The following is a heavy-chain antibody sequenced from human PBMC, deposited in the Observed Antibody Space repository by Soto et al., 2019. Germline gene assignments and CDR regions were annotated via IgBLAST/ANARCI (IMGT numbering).Heavy chain of an antibody. CDR3: TKGLLNSYASGSYYFDS. J-gene: IGHJ4*02. CDR1: GFTFGSYG. D-gene: IGHD3-10*01. CDR2: ISYDGSSK. V-gene: IGHV3-30*18. Sequence: LRLSCAASGFTFGSYGIHWVRQAPGKGLEWVSFISYDGSSKYYADSVKGRFTISRDNSKSTLYLQMNSLRAEDTVVYYCTKGLLNSYASGSYYFDSWGQGTLVTVSS.